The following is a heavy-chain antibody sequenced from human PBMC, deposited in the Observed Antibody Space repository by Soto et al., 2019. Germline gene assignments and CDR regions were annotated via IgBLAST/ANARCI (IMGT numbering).Heavy chain of an antibody. Sequence: QVQLQESGPGLVKPSQTLSLTCTVSGGSISSGGYYWSWIRQHPGKGLEWIGYIYYSGSTYYNPSLKXXVXIXXDTSKNQFSLKLSSVTAADTAVYYCARLQTRLFDYWGQGTLVTVSS. J-gene: IGHJ4*02. CDR3: ARLQTRLFDY. V-gene: IGHV4-31*01. CDR1: GGSISSGGYY. CDR2: IYYSGST.